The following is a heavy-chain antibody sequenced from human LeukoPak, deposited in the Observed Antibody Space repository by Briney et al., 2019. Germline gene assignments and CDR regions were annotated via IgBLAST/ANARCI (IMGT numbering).Heavy chain of an antibody. J-gene: IGHJ1*01. D-gene: IGHD2-2*02. Sequence: ASVKVSCKASGYTFTSYGISWVRQAPGQGLEWMGWISAYNGNTNYAQKLQGRVTMTTDTSTSTAYMELRSLRSDDTAVYYCARDSGYCSSTSCYTYFQHWGQGTLVTVSS. V-gene: IGHV1-18*01. CDR2: ISAYNGNT. CDR1: GYTFTSYG. CDR3: ARDSGYCSSTSCYTYFQH.